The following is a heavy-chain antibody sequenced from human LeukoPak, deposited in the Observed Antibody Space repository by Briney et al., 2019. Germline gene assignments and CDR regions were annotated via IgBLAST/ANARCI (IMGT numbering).Heavy chain of an antibody. CDR2: IIPIFGTA. V-gene: IGHV1-69*13. Sequence: SVKVSCTASEGTFSSYAISWVRQAPGQGLGWMGGIIPIFGTANYAQKFQGRVTITADESTSTAYMELSSLRSEDTAVYYCAREGVGTSAFDIWGQGTMVTVSS. J-gene: IGHJ3*02. D-gene: IGHD1-26*01. CDR3: AREGVGTSAFDI. CDR1: EGTFSSYA.